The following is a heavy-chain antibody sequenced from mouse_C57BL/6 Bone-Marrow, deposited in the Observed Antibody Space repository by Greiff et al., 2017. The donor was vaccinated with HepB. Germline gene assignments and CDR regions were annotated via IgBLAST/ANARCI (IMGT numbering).Heavy chain of an antibody. V-gene: IGHV1-64*01. CDR1: GYTFTSYW. CDR2: IHPNSGST. Sequence: QVQLQQPGAELVKPGASVKLSCKASGYTFTSYWMHWVKQRPGQGLEWIGMIHPNSGSTNYNEKFKSKATLTVDKSSSTTYRQLSSLTSEDSAVYYCARYYYGSRAWFAYWGQGTLVTVSA. D-gene: IGHD1-1*01. J-gene: IGHJ3*01. CDR3: ARYYYGSRAWFAY.